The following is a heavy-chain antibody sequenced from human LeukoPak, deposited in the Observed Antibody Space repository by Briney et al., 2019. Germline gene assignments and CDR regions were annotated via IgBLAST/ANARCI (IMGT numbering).Heavy chain of an antibody. J-gene: IGHJ3*02. V-gene: IGHV1-2*02. D-gene: IGHD2-15*01. CDR3: ARDYDKLRYCSGGSCYSGAFDI. CDR1: GYTFTGYY. CDR2: MNPNSGGT. Sequence: ASVKVSCKASGYTFTGYYMHWVRQAPGQGLEWMGWMNPNSGGTNYAQKFQGRVTMTRDTSISTAYMELSRLRSDDTAVYYCARDYDKLRYCSGGSCYSGAFDIWGQGTMVTVSS.